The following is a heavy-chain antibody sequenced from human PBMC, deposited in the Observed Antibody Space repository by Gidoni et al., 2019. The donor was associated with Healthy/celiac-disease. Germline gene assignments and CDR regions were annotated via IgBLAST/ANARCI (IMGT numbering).Heavy chain of an antibody. CDR2: ITHSGST. CDR3: ARGAGPSEWWWYFDL. CDR1: GESFSGYY. Sequence: QVQLQQWGAGLLKPSETLSLTCAVYGESFSGYYWSWIRQPPGKGLEWIGEITHSGSTNYNPSLKSRVTISVDTSKNQFSLKLSSVTAADTAVYYCARGAGPSEWWWYFDLWGRGTLVTVSS. V-gene: IGHV4-34*01. D-gene: IGHD2-15*01. J-gene: IGHJ2*01.